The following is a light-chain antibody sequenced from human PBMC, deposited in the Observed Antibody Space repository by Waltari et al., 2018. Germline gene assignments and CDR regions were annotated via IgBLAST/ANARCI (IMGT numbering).Light chain of an antibody. CDR2: DVS. CDR3: SSYISSSTLEL. J-gene: IGLJ2*01. V-gene: IGLV2-14*03. CDR1: SSDVGAYNY. Sequence: QSALTQPASVSGSPGQSITISCTGTSSDVGAYNYVSWYQQPPGKAPKLMLFDVSNRPSGVSNRFSGSKSGNTASLTISGLQAEDEADYYCSSYISSSTLELFGGGTSLTVL.